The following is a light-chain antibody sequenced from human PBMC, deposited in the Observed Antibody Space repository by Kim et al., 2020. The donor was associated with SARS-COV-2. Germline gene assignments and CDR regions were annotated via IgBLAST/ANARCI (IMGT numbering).Light chain of an antibody. Sequence: DIVMTQTPLSSPVTLGQPASISCRSSQSLVHNNGNTYLSWLQLRPGQPPRLLIYQISNRFSGVPDRFSGSGAGTDFTLKISRVEAEDVEVYYCMQAREFPVTFGGGTKVDIK. J-gene: IGKJ4*01. V-gene: IGKV2-24*01. CDR2: QIS. CDR3: MQAREFPVT. CDR1: QSLVHNNGNTY.